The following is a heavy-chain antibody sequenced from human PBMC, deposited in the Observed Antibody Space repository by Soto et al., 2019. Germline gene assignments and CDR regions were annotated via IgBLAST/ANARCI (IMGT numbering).Heavy chain of an antibody. Sequence: SQTLSLTCAISGDSVSSNSAACNWIRQSPSRGLEWLGRTYYRSKWYNDYAVSVKSRITINPDTSKNQFSLQLNSVTPEDTAVYYCAGAIAARPWYYYGMDVWGQGTTVTVSS. CDR2: TYYRSKWYN. CDR1: GDSVSSNSAA. CDR3: AGAIAARPWYYYGMDV. D-gene: IGHD6-6*01. J-gene: IGHJ6*02. V-gene: IGHV6-1*01.